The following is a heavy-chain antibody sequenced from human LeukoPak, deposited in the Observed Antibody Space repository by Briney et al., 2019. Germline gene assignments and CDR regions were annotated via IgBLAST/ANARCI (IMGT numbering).Heavy chain of an antibody. D-gene: IGHD6-13*01. V-gene: IGHV4-4*07. CDR1: GGSISSYY. CDR2: IYTSGNT. CDR3: AATGGSTSWYVFDN. Sequence: SETLSLTCTVSGGSISSYYWSWIRQPAGKGLEWIGRIYTSGNTDYNPSLKGRVTMSIDTSKNQFSLKLSSVTAADTAVYYCAATGGSTSWYVFDNWGQGTLVTVSS. J-gene: IGHJ4*02.